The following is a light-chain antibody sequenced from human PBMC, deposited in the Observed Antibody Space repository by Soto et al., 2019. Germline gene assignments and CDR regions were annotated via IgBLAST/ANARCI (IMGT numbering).Light chain of an antibody. CDR2: ATS. Sequence: ETVMTQSPVTLSVSPGERATLSCRASQSVGGNVAWYQQKPGQAPRLLMYATSTRATGSPAKFSGSGSGTQFTLTISSLQSEDSAVYFCQQYSDWPPYTFGQGTKLEIK. V-gene: IGKV3-15*01. CDR3: QQYSDWPPYT. CDR1: QSVGGN. J-gene: IGKJ2*01.